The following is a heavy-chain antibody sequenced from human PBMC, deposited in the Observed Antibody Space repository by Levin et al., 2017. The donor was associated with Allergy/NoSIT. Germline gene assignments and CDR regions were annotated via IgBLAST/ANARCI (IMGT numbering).Heavy chain of an antibody. D-gene: IGHD5-18*01. CDR1: GFTFSRYW. CDR3: GRLSYGYAD. J-gene: IGHJ4*02. CDR2: IKEDGSEK. Sequence: GGSLRLSCAASGFTFSRYWMSWVRQAPGKGLEWVANIKEDGSEKNYVDSVKGRFTISRDNAKSSLYLQMNSLRAEDTAVYYCGRLSYGYADWGQGTLVTVSS. V-gene: IGHV3-7*01.